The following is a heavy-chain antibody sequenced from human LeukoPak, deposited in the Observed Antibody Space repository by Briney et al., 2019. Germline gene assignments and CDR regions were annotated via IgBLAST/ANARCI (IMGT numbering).Heavy chain of an antibody. Sequence: PSETLSLTCTVSGGSISSSSYYWGWIRQPPGKGLEWIGSIYYSGSTYYNPSLKSRVTISVDTSKNQFSLKLSSVTAADTAVYYCASPRSLGVRFLEWLLFRHSSSDYYYYMDVWGKGTTVTVSS. V-gene: IGHV4-39*01. CDR3: ASPRSLGVRFLEWLLFRHSSSDYYYYMDV. J-gene: IGHJ6*03. CDR2: IYYSGST. CDR1: GGSISSSSYY. D-gene: IGHD3-3*01.